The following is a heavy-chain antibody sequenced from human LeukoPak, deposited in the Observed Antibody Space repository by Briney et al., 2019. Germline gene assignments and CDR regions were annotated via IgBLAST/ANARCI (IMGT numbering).Heavy chain of an antibody. CDR1: GCTFSSYW. J-gene: IGHJ6*02. V-gene: IGHV3-7*04. D-gene: IGHD6-19*01. CDR3: ARDRIAVAGSGTYYYYYGMDV. CDR2: IKQDGSEK. Sequence: GGSLRLSCAASGCTFSSYWMSWVRQAPGKGLEWVANIKQDGSEKYYVDSVKGRFTISRDNAKNSLYLQMNSLRAEDTAVYYCARDRIAVAGSGTYYYYYGMDVWGQGTTVTVSS.